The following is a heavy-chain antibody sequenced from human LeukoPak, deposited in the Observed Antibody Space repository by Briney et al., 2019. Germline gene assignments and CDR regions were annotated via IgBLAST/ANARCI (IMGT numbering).Heavy chain of an antibody. J-gene: IGHJ1*01. CDR1: GFTFSRYW. D-gene: IGHD3-22*01. CDR2: IKSDGST. CDR3: ARAPAEIGGYYPEYFRH. V-gene: IGHV3-74*01. Sequence: GGSLRLSCAASGFTFSRYWMHWVRQAPGKGLVWVSRIKSDGSTNYADSVKGRFTSSRDNAKNTVSLQMNSLRAEDTGVYYCARAPAEIGGYYPEYFRHWGQGTLVTVSS.